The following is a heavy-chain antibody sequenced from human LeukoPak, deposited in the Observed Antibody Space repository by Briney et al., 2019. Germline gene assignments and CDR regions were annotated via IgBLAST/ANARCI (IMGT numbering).Heavy chain of an antibody. D-gene: IGHD2-21*01. CDR2: ISYDGYDK. Sequence: GGSLRLSCATSGFTFNDYAMYWVRQAPGKGLEWVTLISYDGYDKSYADSVRGRFTISRDNSRNTLYLQMDSLRSEDTAVYYCARDFFPIVDSTWYEIGYWGQGTLVTVSS. V-gene: IGHV3-30-3*01. CDR1: GFTFNDYA. CDR3: ARDFFPIVDSTWYEIGY. J-gene: IGHJ4*02.